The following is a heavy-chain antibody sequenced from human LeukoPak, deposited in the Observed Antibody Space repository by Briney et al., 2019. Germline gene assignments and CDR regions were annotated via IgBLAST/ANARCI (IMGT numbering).Heavy chain of an antibody. CDR1: GYTFTGYY. CDR3: ARDHLRGESTGGYHFDY. D-gene: IGHD3-16*02. CDR2: INPNTGGT. V-gene: IGHV1-2*06. J-gene: IGHJ4*02. Sequence: GASVKLSCNASGYTFTGYYMHWVRQAPGQGLEWMGRINPNTGGTNYAQKFQGRVTMTRDTSISTAYMELSRLRSDDTAVFYCARDHLRGESTGGYHFDYWGQGTLVTVSS.